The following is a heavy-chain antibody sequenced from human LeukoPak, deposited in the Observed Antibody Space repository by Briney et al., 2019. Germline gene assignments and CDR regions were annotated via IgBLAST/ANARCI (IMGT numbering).Heavy chain of an antibody. CDR3: ARDFYCGGDCDPQAPPENKQGAFDI. J-gene: IGHJ3*02. D-gene: IGHD2-21*02. CDR1: GDSFSSHY. Sequence: SETLSLTCAVSGDSFSSHYWTWIRQSPGTGLEWIGYISHIGRTNYNPSLKSRVTISIDTSKNQFSLKLSSVTAADTAVYYCARDFYCGGDCDPQAPPENKQGAFDIWGQGTMVTVSS. V-gene: IGHV4-59*11. CDR2: ISHIGRT.